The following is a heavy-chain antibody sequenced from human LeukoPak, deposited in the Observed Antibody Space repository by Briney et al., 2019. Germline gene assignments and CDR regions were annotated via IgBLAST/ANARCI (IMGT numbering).Heavy chain of an antibody. J-gene: IGHJ6*03. V-gene: IGHV4-39*07. CDR1: GGSISSSSYY. CDR2: IYYSGST. Sequence: KPSETLSLTCTVSGGSISSSSYYWGWIRQPPGKGLEWIGSIYYSGSTYYNPSLKSRVTISVDRSKNQFSLKLSSVTAADTAVYYCARDRSGQTDYYYYMDVWGKGTTVTVSS. CDR3: ARDRSGQTDYYYYMDV. D-gene: IGHD6-25*01.